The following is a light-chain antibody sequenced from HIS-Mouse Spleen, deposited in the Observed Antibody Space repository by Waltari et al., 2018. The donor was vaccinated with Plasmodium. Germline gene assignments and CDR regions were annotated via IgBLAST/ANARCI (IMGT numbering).Light chain of an antibody. CDR2: GNS. J-gene: IGLJ3*02. V-gene: IGLV1-40*01. CDR3: QSYDSSLSGWV. Sequence: QSVLTQPPSVSGAPGQRVTISCTGSSSNIGAGYDVHWYQQLPGTAPKLLISGNSNRPAGVPERVSGSKSGTSASLAITGLQAEDEADYYCQSYDSSLSGWVFGGGTKLTVL. CDR1: SSNIGAGYD.